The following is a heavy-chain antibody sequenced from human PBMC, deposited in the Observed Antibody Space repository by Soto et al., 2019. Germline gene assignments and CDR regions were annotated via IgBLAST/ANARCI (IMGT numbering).Heavy chain of an antibody. J-gene: IGHJ6*02. CDR3: AREYYDILTGTYYYYGMDV. D-gene: IGHD3-9*01. Sequence: GGSLRLSCAASGFTFSSYSMNWVRQAPGKGLEWVSSISSSSSYIYYADSVKGRFTISRDNAKNSLYLQMNSLRAEDTAVYYCAREYYDILTGTYYYYGMDVWGQGTTVTVSS. CDR1: GFTFSSYS. CDR2: ISSSSSYI. V-gene: IGHV3-21*01.